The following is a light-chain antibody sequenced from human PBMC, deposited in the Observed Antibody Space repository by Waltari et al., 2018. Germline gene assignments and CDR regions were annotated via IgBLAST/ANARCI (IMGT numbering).Light chain of an antibody. J-gene: IGLJ1*01. V-gene: IGLV2-14*01. CDR3: SSYTSSSTV. Sequence: QSALTQPASVSGSPGQSITISCPGTSSDVGGYNSVSWYQQHPGKAPKLMIYEVSNRPSGVSNRFSGSKSGNTASLTISGLQAEDEADYYCSSYTSSSTVFGTGTKVTVL. CDR2: EVS. CDR1: SSDVGGYNS.